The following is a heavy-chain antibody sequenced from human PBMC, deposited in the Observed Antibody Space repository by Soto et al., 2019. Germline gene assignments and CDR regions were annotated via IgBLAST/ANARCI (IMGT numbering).Heavy chain of an antibody. J-gene: IGHJ4*02. CDR1: GYTFNSYG. V-gene: IGHV1-18*01. CDR3: ARDWGGWVQGGGDS. D-gene: IGHD6-19*01. Sequence: QVQLVQSGGEVKKPGASVKVSCKTSGYTFNSYGMSWVRQAPGQGLEWMGWISVYNGNTIYAEKFQGRVTLTTDTSTSPAYMELRSLRYDDGAVYYWARDWGGWVQGGGDSWGQGTLVTVSS. CDR2: ISVYNGNT.